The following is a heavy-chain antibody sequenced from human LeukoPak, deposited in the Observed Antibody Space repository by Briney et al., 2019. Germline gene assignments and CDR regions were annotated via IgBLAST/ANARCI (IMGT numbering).Heavy chain of an antibody. Sequence: SETLSLTCTVSGGSISSYYWSWIRQPAGKGLEWIGRIYTSGSTNYNPSLKSRVTISVDTSKNQFSLKLSSVTAADTAVYYCARDYGSGSYASGYYYYYYMDVWGKGTTVTISS. CDR2: IYTSGST. CDR1: GGSISSYY. V-gene: IGHV4-4*07. D-gene: IGHD3-10*01. CDR3: ARDYGSGSYASGYYYYYYMDV. J-gene: IGHJ6*03.